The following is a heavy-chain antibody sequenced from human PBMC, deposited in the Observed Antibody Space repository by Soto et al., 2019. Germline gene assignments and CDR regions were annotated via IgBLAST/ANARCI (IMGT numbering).Heavy chain of an antibody. J-gene: IGHJ3*02. V-gene: IGHV3-21*01. CDR2: ISSSSSYI. CDR1: GFTFSSYS. D-gene: IGHD3-3*01. CDR3: ARDSAVDDFWSGYYDPPDAFDI. Sequence: NPGGSLRLSCAASGFTFSSYSMNWVRQAPGKGLECVSSISSSSSYIYYADSVKGRFTISRDNAKNSLYLQMNSLRAEDTAVYYCARDSAVDDFWSGYYDPPDAFDIWGQGTMVTVSS.